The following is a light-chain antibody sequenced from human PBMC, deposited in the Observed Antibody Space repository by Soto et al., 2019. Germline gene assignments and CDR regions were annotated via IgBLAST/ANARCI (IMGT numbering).Light chain of an antibody. CDR2: AAS. CDR1: QSIRSY. V-gene: IGKV1-39*01. J-gene: IGKJ1*01. Sequence: DIQMTQSPSSLSASIGDRVPIACRESQSIRSYLNWYQQKPGKAPKLLIYAASSLQSGVPSRFSGSGSGTDFTLTISSLQPEDFATYYCQQSYSIPWTFGQGTKVDIK. CDR3: QQSYSIPWT.